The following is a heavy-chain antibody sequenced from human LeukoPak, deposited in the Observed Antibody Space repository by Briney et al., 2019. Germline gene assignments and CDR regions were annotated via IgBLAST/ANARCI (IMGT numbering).Heavy chain of an antibody. CDR3: ARAVVVTASDAFDI. V-gene: IGHV4-34*01. CDR1: GGSFSGYY. J-gene: IGHJ3*02. D-gene: IGHD2-21*02. Sequence: SETLSLTCAVYGGSFSGYYWSWIRQPPGKGLEWIGEINHSGSTNYNPSLKSRVTISVDTSKNQFSLKLSSVTAADTAVYYCARAVVVTASDAFDIWGQGTMVTDSS. CDR2: INHSGST.